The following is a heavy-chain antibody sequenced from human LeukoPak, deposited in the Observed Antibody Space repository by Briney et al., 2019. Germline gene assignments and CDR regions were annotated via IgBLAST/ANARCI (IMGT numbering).Heavy chain of an antibody. CDR1: GFTFSSYA. V-gene: IGHV3-30*04. CDR2: ISYDGSNK. Sequence: GGSLRLSCAASGFTFSSYAMHWVRQAPGKGLEWVAVISYDGSNKYYADSVKGGITISRDNSKNPLYLQMNSLRAQDTAEFYCARARRAVGGRRGTGSYYTNEYYGMDVWGQGTTDTVS. CDR3: ARARRAVGGRRGTGSYYTNEYYGMDV. D-gene: IGHD3-10*01. J-gene: IGHJ6*02.